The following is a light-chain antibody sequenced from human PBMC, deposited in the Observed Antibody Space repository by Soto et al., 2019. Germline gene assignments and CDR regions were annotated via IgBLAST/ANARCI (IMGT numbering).Light chain of an antibody. J-gene: IGKJ1*01. Sequence: DIQMTQSPSSLSASVGDRVILTCRASQTIRTSLNWYQQKPGKAPKLLIYAASTLHSGVPSRFSGSGSGTDFTLSISNLQPEDFATYFCQQTYATPPTFGHGTKVEI. CDR2: AAS. CDR1: QTIRTS. CDR3: QQTYATPPT. V-gene: IGKV1-39*01.